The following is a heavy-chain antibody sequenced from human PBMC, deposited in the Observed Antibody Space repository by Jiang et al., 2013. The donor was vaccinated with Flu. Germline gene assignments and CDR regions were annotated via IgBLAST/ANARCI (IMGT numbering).Heavy chain of an antibody. V-gene: IGHV7-4-1*02. CDR1: GYSLKRNG. Sequence: QSGSEFKKPGASVKISCKASGYSLKRNGMNWVRQAPGQGLEWMGWINTDTGNAMYAQGFTGRFVFSLDTSVNTAYLQISSLKAEDTAVYYCAREPKTLDLWGQGALVTVSS. D-gene: IGHD3-9*01. CDR3: AREPKTLDL. J-gene: IGHJ4*02. CDR2: INTDTGNA.